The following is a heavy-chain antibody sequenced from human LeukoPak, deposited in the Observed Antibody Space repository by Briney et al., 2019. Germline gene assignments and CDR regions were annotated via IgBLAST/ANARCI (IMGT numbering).Heavy chain of an antibody. V-gene: IGHV3-11*04. CDR3: ARDPGDYGDYGGLGYYFDY. CDR1: GFTFSDYY. D-gene: IGHD4-17*01. J-gene: IGHJ4*02. Sequence: PGGSLRLSCAASGFTFSDYYMSWIRQAPGKGLEWVPYISSSSSTIYYADSVKGRFTISRDNAKNSLYLQMNSLRAEDTAVYYCARDPGDYGDYGGLGYYFDYWGQGTLVTVSS. CDR2: ISSSSSTI.